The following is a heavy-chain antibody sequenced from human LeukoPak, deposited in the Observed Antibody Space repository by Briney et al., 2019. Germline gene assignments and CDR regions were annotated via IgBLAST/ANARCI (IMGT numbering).Heavy chain of an antibody. D-gene: IGHD2-2*02. J-gene: IGHJ4*02. CDR2: IKQDGSEK. CDR1: GFNFSTYG. CDR3: ARIGYCSSTSCYTHLFDY. V-gene: IGHV3-7*01. Sequence: GGSLRLSCAASGFNFSTYGMHWVRQAPGKGLEWVANIKQDGSEKYYVDSVKGRFTISRDNAKNSLYLQMNSLRAEDTAVYYCARIGYCSSTSCYTHLFDYWGQGTLVTVSS.